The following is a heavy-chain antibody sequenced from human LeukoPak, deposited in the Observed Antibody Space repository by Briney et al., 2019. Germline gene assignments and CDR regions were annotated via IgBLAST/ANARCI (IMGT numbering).Heavy chain of an antibody. D-gene: IGHD3-22*01. V-gene: IGHV3-30-3*01. J-gene: IGHJ4*02. Sequence: GGSLRLSCAASGFTFSSYAMHWVRQAPGKGLEWVAVISYDGSNKYYADSVKGRFTISRDNSKNTLYLQMNSLRAEDTAVYYCARDPGKYYDSSGYYEDYWSQGTLVTASS. CDR1: GFTFSSYA. CDR2: ISYDGSNK. CDR3: ARDPGKYYDSSGYYEDY.